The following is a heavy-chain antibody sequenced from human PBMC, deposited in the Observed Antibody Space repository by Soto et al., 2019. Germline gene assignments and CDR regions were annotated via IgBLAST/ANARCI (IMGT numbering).Heavy chain of an antibody. CDR2: IYYSGST. CDR3: AISTYYDFWSGPPAYGMDV. J-gene: IGHJ6*02. CDR1: GGSISSYY. V-gene: IGHV4-59*01. D-gene: IGHD3-3*01. Sequence: SETLSLTCTVSGGSISSYYWSWMRQPPGKGLEWIGYIYYSGSTNYNPSLKSRVTISVDTSKNQFSLKLSSVTAADTAVYYCAISTYYDFWSGPPAYGMDVWGQGTTVTVSS.